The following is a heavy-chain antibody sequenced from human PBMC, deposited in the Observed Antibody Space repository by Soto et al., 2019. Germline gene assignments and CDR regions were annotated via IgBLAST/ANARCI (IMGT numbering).Heavy chain of an antibody. Sequence: SETLSLTCTVSGGSISSSSYYWGWIRQPPGKGLEWIGSIYYSGSTYYNPSLKSRVTISVDTSKNQFSLKLSSVTAADTAVYYCARQVLWFGELSGYFDYWGQGTLVTVSS. CDR1: GGSISSSSYY. D-gene: IGHD3-10*01. CDR2: IYYSGST. J-gene: IGHJ4*01. CDR3: ARQVLWFGELSGYFDY. V-gene: IGHV4-39*01.